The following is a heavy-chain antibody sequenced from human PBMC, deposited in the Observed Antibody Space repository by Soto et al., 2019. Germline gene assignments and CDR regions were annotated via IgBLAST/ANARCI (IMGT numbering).Heavy chain of an antibody. CDR2: INAANGDT. Sequence: ASVKVSCKASGYTFTSYGIHWVRQAPGQRLEWMGWINAANGDTKYSPKFQGRVTITRDTSASTAYMELSSLRSEDTAVYYCVRRHVSATGIDCFDTWGQGAPVTASP. CDR1: GYTFTSYG. V-gene: IGHV1-3*01. CDR3: VRRHVSATGIDCFDT. J-gene: IGHJ5*02. D-gene: IGHD6-13*01.